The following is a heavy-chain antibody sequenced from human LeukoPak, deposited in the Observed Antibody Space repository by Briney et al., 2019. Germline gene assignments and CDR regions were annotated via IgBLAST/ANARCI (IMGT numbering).Heavy chain of an antibody. V-gene: IGHV3-30*18. CDR2: ISYDGSNK. D-gene: IGHD3-10*01. J-gene: IGHJ3*02. CDR3: AKDRIPMVRGVIAAFDI. CDR1: GFTFSSYG. Sequence: GGSLRLSCAASGFTFSSYGMHWVRQAPGKGLEWVAVISYDGSNKYYADSVKGRFTISRDNSKNTLYLQMNSLRAEDTAVYYCAKDRIPMVRGVIAAFDIWGQGTMVTVSS.